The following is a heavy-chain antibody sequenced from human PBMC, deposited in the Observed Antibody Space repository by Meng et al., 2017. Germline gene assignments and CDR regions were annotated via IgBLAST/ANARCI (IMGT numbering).Heavy chain of an antibody. Sequence: QGQLVQSGAELKKPGASVKVSCKASGYTFTSYARNWVRQAPGQGLEWMGWINTNTGNPTYAQGFTGRFVFSLDTSVSTAYLQISSLKAEDTAVYYCARDAGITMVRGVIIGYWGQGTLVTVSS. V-gene: IGHV7-4-1*02. CDR1: GYTFTSYA. CDR3: ARDAGITMVRGVIIGY. CDR2: INTNTGNP. J-gene: IGHJ4*02. D-gene: IGHD3-10*01.